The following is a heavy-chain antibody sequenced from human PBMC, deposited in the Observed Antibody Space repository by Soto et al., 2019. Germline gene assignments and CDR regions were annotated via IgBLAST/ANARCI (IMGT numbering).Heavy chain of an antibody. V-gene: IGHV4-59*01. Sequence: SETLSLTCTVSGGPISSYYWTWVRQPPGKGLEWIGCIDYSGSTNYNPSLKSRVTISVDTSKQFSLKLNSVTAADTAVYYCARSVGTWNRPDYFDYWGQGTLGTVS. J-gene: IGHJ4*02. CDR1: GGPISSYY. CDR2: IDYSGST. D-gene: IGHD1-1*01. CDR3: ARSVGTWNRPDYFDY.